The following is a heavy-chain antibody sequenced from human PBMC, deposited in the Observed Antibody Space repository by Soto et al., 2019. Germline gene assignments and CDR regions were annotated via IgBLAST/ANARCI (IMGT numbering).Heavy chain of an antibody. CDR3: AGDPVPAARGLNYCYHGKDV. D-gene: IGHD6-13*01. V-gene: IGHV4-30-4*01. CDR2: IYDSGSS. Sequence: TLSLACTVSGASISSGDYFWSWIRQSPGEGLEWIGYIYDSGSSYYNPSLKSRVTMSVDTSKNQFSLKLSSVTAAAPAVHSCAGDPVPAARGLNYCYHGKDVWGEGTTVTDS. CDR1: GASISSGDYF. J-gene: IGHJ6*02.